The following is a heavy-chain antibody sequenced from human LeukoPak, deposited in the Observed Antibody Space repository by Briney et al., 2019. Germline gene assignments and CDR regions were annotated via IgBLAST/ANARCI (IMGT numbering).Heavy chain of an antibody. D-gene: IGHD3-10*01. CDR3: ARDRPRSDSYYVFDY. Sequence: GGSLRLSCEASGDSFSNHEMNWVRQAPGKGLEWLSYINSGGTTKYYADSVKGRFTISRDNAKNSLYLQMNSLRADDTAVYYCARDRPRSDSYYVFDYWGQGKLVIVSS. V-gene: IGHV3-48*03. CDR1: GDSFSNHE. J-gene: IGHJ4*02. CDR2: INSGGTTK.